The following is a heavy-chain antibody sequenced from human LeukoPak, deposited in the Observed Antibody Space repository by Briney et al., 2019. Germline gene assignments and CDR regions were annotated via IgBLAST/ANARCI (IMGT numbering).Heavy chain of an antibody. CDR1: GGSIFSSNW. J-gene: IGHJ4*02. D-gene: IGHD3-10*01. CDR2: IFHSGST. V-gene: IGHV4-4*02. Sequence: SDTLSLTCAVSGGSIFSSNWWSWVRQPPGKGLEWIGQIFHSGSTSYRPSLKSRVTISVDKSKNQFSLKLSSVTAADTAVYYCAKTRFRGGAYCFDYWGQGTLVTVS. CDR3: AKTRFRGGAYCFDY.